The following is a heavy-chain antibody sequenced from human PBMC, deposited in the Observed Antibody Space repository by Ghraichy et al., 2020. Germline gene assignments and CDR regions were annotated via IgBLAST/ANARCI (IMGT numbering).Heavy chain of an antibody. CDR3: AKILYYDSSGPIDY. CDR2: ISGSGGST. J-gene: IGHJ4*02. V-gene: IGHV3-23*01. Sequence: GGSLRLSCAASGFTFSNYAMNWVRQAPGKGLEWVSAISGSGGSTYYADSVKGRFTISRDNSKNTLYLQMNSLRAEDTAVYYCAKILYYDSSGPIDYWGQGTLVTVSS. CDR1: GFTFSNYA. D-gene: IGHD3-22*01.